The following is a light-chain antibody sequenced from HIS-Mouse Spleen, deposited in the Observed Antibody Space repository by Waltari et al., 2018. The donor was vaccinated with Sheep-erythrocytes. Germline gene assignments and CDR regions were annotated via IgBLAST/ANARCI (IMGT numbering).Light chain of an antibody. CDR3: QSYDSSNHGV. Sequence: NFMLTQPHSVSESPGKTVTISCTRSSGSIASNYVQWYQQRPGSAPTTVLYEGNQRPSGVPDRFSGSIDSSSNSASLTISGLKTEDEADYYCQSYDSSNHGVFGGGTKLTVL. CDR2: EGN. CDR1: SGSIASNY. J-gene: IGLJ3*02. V-gene: IGLV6-57*04.